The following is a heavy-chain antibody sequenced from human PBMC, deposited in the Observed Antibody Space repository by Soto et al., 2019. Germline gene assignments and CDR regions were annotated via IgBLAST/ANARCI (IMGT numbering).Heavy chain of an antibody. CDR1: GYTLTELS. CDR2: FDPEDGET. V-gene: IGHV1-24*01. Sequence: ASVKVSCKVSGYTLTELSMHWVRQAPGKGLEWMGGFDPEDGETIYAQKFQGRVTMTEDTSTDTAYMELSSLRSEDTAVYYCASTVYCGGDCYLDYWGQGTLVTVSS. CDR3: ASTVYCGGDCYLDY. J-gene: IGHJ4*02. D-gene: IGHD2-21*02.